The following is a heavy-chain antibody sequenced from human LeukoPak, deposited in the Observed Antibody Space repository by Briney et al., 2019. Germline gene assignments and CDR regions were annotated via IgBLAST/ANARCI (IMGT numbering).Heavy chain of an antibody. V-gene: IGHV4-34*01. CDR1: GGSFSGYY. J-gene: IGHJ5*02. CDR2: INHSGST. D-gene: IGHD5-12*01. CDR3: ARALGSYSGYDYYWFDP. Sequence: SETLSLTCAVYGGSFSGYYWSWIRQPPGKGLEWIGEINHSGSTNYSPSLKSRVTISADTSKSQFSLKLSSVTAADTAVYYCARALGSYSGYDYYWFDPWGQGTLVTVSS.